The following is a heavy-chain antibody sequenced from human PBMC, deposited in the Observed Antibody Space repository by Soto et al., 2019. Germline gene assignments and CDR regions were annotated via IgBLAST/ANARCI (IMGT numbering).Heavy chain of an antibody. D-gene: IGHD6-13*01. J-gene: IGHJ3*02. Sequence: WASVKVSCKASGGTFSSYAISWVRQAPGQGLEWMGGIIPIFGTANYAQKFQGRATITADESTSTAYMELSSLRSEDTAVYYCARDQSVVSLAAAGRGAAFDIWGQGTMVTVSS. CDR1: GGTFSSYA. CDR2: IIPIFGTA. V-gene: IGHV1-69*13. CDR3: ARDQSVVSLAAAGRGAAFDI.